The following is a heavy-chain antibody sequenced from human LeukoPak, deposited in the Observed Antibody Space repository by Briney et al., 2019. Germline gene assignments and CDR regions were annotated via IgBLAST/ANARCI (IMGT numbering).Heavy chain of an antibody. CDR2: INHSGGT. Sequence: PSETLTLTCAVYGGSFSGYYWTWIRQSPGKGLEWIGEINHSGGTSYNPSLKSRVTISVDTSKNQFSLNLTSVTAADTAVYYCARLDFVGSGSYPFYYGMDVWGQGTTVTVSS. CDR3: ARLDFVGSGSYPFYYGMDV. CDR1: GGSFSGYY. D-gene: IGHD3-10*01. V-gene: IGHV4-34*01. J-gene: IGHJ6*02.